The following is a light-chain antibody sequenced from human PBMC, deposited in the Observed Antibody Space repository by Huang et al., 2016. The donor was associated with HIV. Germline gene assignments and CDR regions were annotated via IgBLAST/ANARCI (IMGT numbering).Light chain of an antibody. CDR3: QQHNTWPRT. CDR2: AAS. J-gene: IGKJ1*01. CDR1: QSVGSN. V-gene: IGKV3-15*01. Sequence: EIVMTQSPATLSVSPGERATLSCRASQSVGSNLAWYQQRRGQAPSLLIYAASTRARGTPARFSGSGSGTEFTLTVSSLQSEDFAVYYCQQHNTWPRTFGQGTRV.